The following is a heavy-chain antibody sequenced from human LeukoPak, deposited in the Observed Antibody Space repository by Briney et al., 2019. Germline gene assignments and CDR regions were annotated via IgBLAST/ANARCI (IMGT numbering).Heavy chain of an antibody. V-gene: IGHV4-34*01. D-gene: IGHD1-7*01. J-gene: IGHJ4*02. CDR3: ARLYGNYQNYFDY. CDR2: INHSGST. Sequence: PSETLSLTCAVYGGSFSGYYWSWIRQPPGKGLEWIGEINHSGSTNYNPSLKSRVTISVDTSKNQFSLKLRSVTAADTAVYHCARLYGNYQNYFDYWGQGTLVTVSS. CDR1: GGSFSGYY.